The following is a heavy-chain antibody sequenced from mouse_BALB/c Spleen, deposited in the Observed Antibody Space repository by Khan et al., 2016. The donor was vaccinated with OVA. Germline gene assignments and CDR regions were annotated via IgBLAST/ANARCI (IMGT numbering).Heavy chain of an antibody. CDR1: GYTFTSYW. CDR3: ARIKKIVATSFAY. D-gene: IGHD1-1*01. Sequence: VQLQQSGAELVKAGASVKMSCKASGYTFTSYWMHWVKQRLGQGLEWFAETNPTNGRTYYNEKFKSKATLTVDKSSSTAYMLLSGPTFEDSAGYYCARIKKIVATSFAYGGQGTTLTVSS. J-gene: IGHJ2*01. CDR2: TNPTNGRT. V-gene: IGHV1S81*02.